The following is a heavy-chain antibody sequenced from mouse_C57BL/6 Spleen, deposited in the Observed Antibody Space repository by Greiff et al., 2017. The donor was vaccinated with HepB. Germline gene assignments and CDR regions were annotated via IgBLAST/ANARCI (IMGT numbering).Heavy chain of an antibody. Sequence: VQLKQSGPELVKPGASVKIPCKASGYTFTDYNMDWVKQSHGKSLEWIGDINPNNGGTIYNQKFKGKATFTVDKSSSTSYMELRSLTSEDTAVYYCARSNSWFAYWGQGTLVTVSA. CDR1: GYTFTDYN. CDR3: ARSNSWFAY. CDR2: INPNNGGT. V-gene: IGHV1-18*01. J-gene: IGHJ3*01.